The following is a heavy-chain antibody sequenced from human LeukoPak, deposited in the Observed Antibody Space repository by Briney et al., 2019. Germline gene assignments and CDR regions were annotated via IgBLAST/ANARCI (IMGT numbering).Heavy chain of an antibody. CDR3: AKARILSIAAAGTEFDY. J-gene: IGHJ4*02. CDR2: TSYDGSNK. V-gene: IGHV3-30*04. CDR1: RFIFSNYA. Sequence: PGRSLRLSCAASRFIFSNYAMHWVRQAPGKGLEWVAITSYDGSNKYYADSVKGRFSISRDNSKNTLYLQMNSLRAEDTAVYYCAKARILSIAAAGTEFDYWGQGTLVTVSS. D-gene: IGHD6-13*01.